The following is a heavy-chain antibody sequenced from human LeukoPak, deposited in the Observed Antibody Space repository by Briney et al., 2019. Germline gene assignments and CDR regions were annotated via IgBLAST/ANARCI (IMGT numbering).Heavy chain of an antibody. J-gene: IGHJ5*02. CDR1: GFTFSSYA. CDR2: ISGSGGST. V-gene: IGHV3-23*01. Sequence: GGSLRLSLAGSGFTFSSYAMSWVRQAPGKGLEWVSTISGSGGSTYYADSVKGRFTISRDNSKNTLYLQMNSLRVEDTAIYNCARDQQSISYSPWGQGTLVTVSS. CDR3: ARDQQSISYSP. D-gene: IGHD4-11*01.